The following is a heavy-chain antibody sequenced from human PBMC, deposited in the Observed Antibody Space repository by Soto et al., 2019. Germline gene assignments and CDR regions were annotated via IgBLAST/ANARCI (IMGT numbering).Heavy chain of an antibody. Sequence: GGSLRLSCAASGFTFSSYAMSWVRQAPGKGLEWVSAISGSGGSTYYADSVKGRFTISRDNSKNTLYLQMNSLRAEDTAVYYCATPYYYDSSGPINWFDPWGQGTLVTVSS. CDR2: ISGSGGST. CDR1: GFTFSSYA. J-gene: IGHJ5*02. CDR3: ATPYYYDSSGPINWFDP. D-gene: IGHD3-22*01. V-gene: IGHV3-23*01.